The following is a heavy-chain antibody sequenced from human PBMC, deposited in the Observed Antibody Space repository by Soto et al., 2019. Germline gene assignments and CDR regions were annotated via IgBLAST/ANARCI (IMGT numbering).Heavy chain of an antibody. CDR2: IVVGSGNT. Sequence: SVKVSCKASGFTFTSSAVQWVRQARGQRLEWIGWIVVGSGNTNYAQKFQGRVTMTTDTSTSTAYMELRSLRSDDTAVYYCARGTYYYDSSGYWAHDYWGQGTLVTVSS. D-gene: IGHD3-22*01. CDR3: ARGTYYYDSSGYWAHDY. CDR1: GFTFTSSA. V-gene: IGHV1-58*01. J-gene: IGHJ4*02.